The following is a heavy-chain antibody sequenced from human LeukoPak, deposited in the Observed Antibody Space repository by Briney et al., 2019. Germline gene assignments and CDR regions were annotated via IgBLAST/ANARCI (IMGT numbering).Heavy chain of an antibody. CDR2: IYYSGST. V-gene: IGHV4-39*01. Sequence: SETLSLTCTVSGGSISSSSYYWGWIRQPPGKGLEWIGSIYYSGSTYYNPSLKSRVTISVDTSKNQFSLKLSSVTAADTAVYYCARVGYSYASGYFDYWGQGTLVTVSS. CDR3: ARVGYSYASGYFDY. CDR1: GGSISSSSYY. J-gene: IGHJ4*02. D-gene: IGHD5-18*01.